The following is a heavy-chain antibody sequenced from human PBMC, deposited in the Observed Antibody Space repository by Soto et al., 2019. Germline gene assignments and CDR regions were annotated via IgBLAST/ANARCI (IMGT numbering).Heavy chain of an antibody. J-gene: IGHJ5*02. CDR1: GGSISSSSYY. V-gene: IGHV4-39*01. D-gene: IGHD3-3*01. CDR2: IYYSGST. Sequence: PSETLSLTCTVSGGSISSSSYYWGWIRQPPGKGLEWIGSIYYSGSTYYNPSLKSRVTISVDTSKYQFSLKLSCVTAADTAVYYCARGNYDFWSGAYNWCEPWGQGTLVTVSS. CDR3: ARGNYDFWSGAYNWCEP.